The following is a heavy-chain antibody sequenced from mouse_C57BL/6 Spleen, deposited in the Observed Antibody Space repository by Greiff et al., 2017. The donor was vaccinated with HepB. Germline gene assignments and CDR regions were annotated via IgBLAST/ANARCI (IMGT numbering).Heavy chain of an antibody. CDR3: TYPLLYGNYGDFDY. D-gene: IGHD2-1*01. J-gene: IGHJ2*01. CDR1: GYTFTDYE. V-gene: IGHV1-15*01. CDR2: IDPETGGT. Sequence: QVQLKESGAELVRPGASVTLSCKASGYTFTDYEMHWVKQTPVHGLEWIGAIDPETGGTAYNQKFKGKAILTADKSSSTAYMELRSLTSEDSAVYYCTYPLLYGNYGDFDYWGQGTTLTVSS.